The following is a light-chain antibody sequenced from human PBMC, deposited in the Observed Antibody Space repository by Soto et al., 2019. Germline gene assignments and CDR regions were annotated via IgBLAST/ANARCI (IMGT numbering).Light chain of an antibody. J-gene: IGKJ1*01. CDR3: QQRSNWPRT. V-gene: IGKV3-11*01. CDR1: ESVSSSY. CDR2: DAS. Sequence: EIVLKQSPGTLSLSPGERATLSCRASESVSSSYLAWYQQKPGQAPRLLIYDASNRATGIPARFSGSGSGTDFTLTISSLEPEDFAVYYCQQRSNWPRTFGQGTKVDIK.